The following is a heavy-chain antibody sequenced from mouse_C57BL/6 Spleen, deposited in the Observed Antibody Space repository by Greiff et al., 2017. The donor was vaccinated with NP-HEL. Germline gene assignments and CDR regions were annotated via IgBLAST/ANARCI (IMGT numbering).Heavy chain of an antibody. Sequence: QVQLQQPGAELVKPGASVKLSCKASGYTFTSYWMQWVKQRPGQGLEWIGEIDPSDSYTNYNQKFKGKATLTVDTSSSTAYMQRSSLTSEDSAVYYCARSGTTVVADYWGQGTTLTVSS. CDR2: IDPSDSYT. CDR1: GYTFTSYW. V-gene: IGHV1-50*01. D-gene: IGHD1-1*01. J-gene: IGHJ2*01. CDR3: ARSGTTVVADY.